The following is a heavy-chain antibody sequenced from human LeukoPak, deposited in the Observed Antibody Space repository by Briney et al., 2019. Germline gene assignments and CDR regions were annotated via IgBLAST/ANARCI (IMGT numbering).Heavy chain of an antibody. J-gene: IGHJ4*02. D-gene: IGHD3-22*01. CDR3: ARSSYYYDSSGYYQTPFDY. CDR2: IIPIFGTA. Sequence: SVTVSCKASGGTFSSYAISWVRQAPGQGLEWMGGIIPIFGTANYAQKFQGRVTITADESTSTAYMELSSLRSEDTAVYYCARSSYYYDSSGYYQTPFDYWGQGTLVTVSS. CDR1: GGTFSSYA. V-gene: IGHV1-69*01.